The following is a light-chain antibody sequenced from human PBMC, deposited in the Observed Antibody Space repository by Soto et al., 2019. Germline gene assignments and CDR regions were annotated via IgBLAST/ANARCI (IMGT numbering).Light chain of an antibody. CDR1: QSVSSY. CDR3: QQYGISPWT. J-gene: IGKJ1*01. V-gene: IGKV3-20*01. Sequence: EIVLTQSPATLSLSPGERATLSCRVSQSVSSYLAWYQQKPGQAPRLLIYGASSGAAGIPDRFSGSGSGTDFTLTISRLEPEDSAVYYCQQYGISPWTFGQGTKVDIK. CDR2: GAS.